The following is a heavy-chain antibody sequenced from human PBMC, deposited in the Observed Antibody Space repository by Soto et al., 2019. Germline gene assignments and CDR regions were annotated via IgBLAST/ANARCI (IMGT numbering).Heavy chain of an antibody. CDR3: AREDRDRETGLVPAAIDGIDV. J-gene: IGHJ6*02. CDR1: GGTFSRYS. V-gene: IGHV1-69*08. D-gene: IGHD2-2*01. CDR2: IIPIFGIA. Sequence: QVQLVQSGAEVKKPGSSVKVSCKASGGTFSRYSITWVRQAPGHGLEWIGRIIPIFGIASYAQKFQGRVTITADESTSTAYMELSSMRSDDTAVYYCAREDRDRETGLVPAAIDGIDVWGQVTTVTVSS.